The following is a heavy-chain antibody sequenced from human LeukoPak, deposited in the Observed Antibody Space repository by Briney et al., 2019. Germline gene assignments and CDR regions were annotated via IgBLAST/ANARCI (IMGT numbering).Heavy chain of an antibody. CDR1: GFTLRDFW. Sequence: GGSLRLSCAASGFTLRDFWMSWMRQAPGKGLEWVANIKYDGDEEYYVDSVKGRFTISRDNAKNSLYLQLNSLRVEDTAVYYCRSGGAAPGAFDNWGQGTLVTVSP. CDR3: RSGGAAPGAFDN. J-gene: IGHJ4*02. V-gene: IGHV3-7*01. D-gene: IGHD6-13*01. CDR2: IKYDGDEE.